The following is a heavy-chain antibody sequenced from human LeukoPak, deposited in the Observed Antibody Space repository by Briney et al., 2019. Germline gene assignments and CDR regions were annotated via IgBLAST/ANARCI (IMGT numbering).Heavy chain of an antibody. J-gene: IGHJ6*02. CDR1: GGSISSGDYY. CDR2: TYYSGST. CDR3: ARVTYPYYYYGMDV. V-gene: IGHV4-30-4*01. D-gene: IGHD1-14*01. Sequence: SETLSLTCTVSGGSISSGDYYWSWIRQPPGKGLEWIGYTYYSGSTYYNPSLKSRVTISVDTSKNQFSLKLSSVTAADTAVYYCARVTYPYYYYGMDVWGQGTTVTVSS.